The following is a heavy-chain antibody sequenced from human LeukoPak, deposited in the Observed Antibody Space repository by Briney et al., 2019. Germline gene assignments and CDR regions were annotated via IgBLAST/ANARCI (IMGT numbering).Heavy chain of an antibody. D-gene: IGHD3-22*01. CDR1: GGSINSYY. Sequence: SETLSLTCTVSGGSINSYYWSWIRQPPGKGLEWIGYIYYSGNTNYNPSLKSRVSISIDTSRNQLSLQLSSVTAADTAVYYCARDRDSSGLRDFDLWGRGTLVTVSA. J-gene: IGHJ2*01. CDR2: IYYSGNT. V-gene: IGHV4-59*01. CDR3: ARDRDSSGLRDFDL.